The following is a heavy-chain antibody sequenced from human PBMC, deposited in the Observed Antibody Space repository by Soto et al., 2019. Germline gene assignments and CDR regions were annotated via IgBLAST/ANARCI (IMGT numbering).Heavy chain of an antibody. CDR1: GDSIISSNYY. V-gene: IGHV4-39*01. D-gene: IGHD2-2*01. Sequence: SETLSLTCTVAGDSIISSNYYWAWIRQSPGKGLEWIGNMYYSGSTYYNLSLKSRVTMSVDTSKNQFSLKISSVTAADTSVYYCARIVVIPAAPDYYNYYGVDVWGQGTTVTVSS. CDR3: ARIVVIPAAPDYYNYYGVDV. J-gene: IGHJ6*02. CDR2: MYYSGST.